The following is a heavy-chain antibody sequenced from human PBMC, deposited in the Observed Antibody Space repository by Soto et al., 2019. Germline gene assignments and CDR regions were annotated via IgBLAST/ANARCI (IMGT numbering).Heavy chain of an antibody. J-gene: IGHJ4*02. CDR3: ARGLYGLLDY. D-gene: IGHD4-17*01. V-gene: IGHV4-59*01. CDR1: GGSISSYY. CDR2: IYYSGST. Sequence: PSETLSLTCTVSGGSISSYYWSWIRQPPGKGLEWIGYIYYSGSTNYNPSLKSRVIISVDTSKNQFSLKLSSVTAADTAVYYCARGLYGLLDYWGQGTLVTVSS.